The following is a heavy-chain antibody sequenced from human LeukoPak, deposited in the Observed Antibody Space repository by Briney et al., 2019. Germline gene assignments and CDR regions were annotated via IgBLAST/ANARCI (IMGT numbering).Heavy chain of an antibody. CDR2: ISYDGSNK. D-gene: IGHD6-13*01. CDR1: GLTFSSYG. Sequence: GGSLRLSCAASGLTFSSYGMHWVRQAPGKGLEWVAVISYDGSNKYYADSVKGRFTISRDNSKNTLYLQMNSLRAEDTAVYYCAKEYPYSSSWRRVYYFDYWGQGTLVTVSS. CDR3: AKEYPYSSSWRRVYYFDY. J-gene: IGHJ4*02. V-gene: IGHV3-30*18.